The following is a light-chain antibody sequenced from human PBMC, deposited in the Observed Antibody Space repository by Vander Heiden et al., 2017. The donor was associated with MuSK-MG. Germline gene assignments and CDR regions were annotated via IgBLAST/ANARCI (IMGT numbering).Light chain of an antibody. CDR2: QDS. CDR3: QAWDRNTEV. Sequence: SYELTQPPSVSVSPGQTASITCSGDKLGDKNAYWYQQKPGQSPVLVIYQDSKRPAGIPERFSGSNSGNTATLTISGTQEVDEATYYCQAWDRNTEVFGPGTKVTVL. J-gene: IGLJ1*01. CDR1: KLGDKN. V-gene: IGLV3-1*01.